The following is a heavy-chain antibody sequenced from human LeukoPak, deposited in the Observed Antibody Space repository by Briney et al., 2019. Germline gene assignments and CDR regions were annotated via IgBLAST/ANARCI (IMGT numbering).Heavy chain of an antibody. V-gene: IGHV1-2*02. Sequence: GASVKVSCKASGYTCTGYYMHWVRQAPGQGLEWMGWINPNSGGTNYAQKFQGRVTMTRDTSISTAYMALSRLRSDDTAVYYCARIGYCSGGSCYLPYMDVWGKGTTVTVSS. CDR3: ARIGYCSGGSCYLPYMDV. CDR1: GYTCTGYY. CDR2: INPNSGGT. J-gene: IGHJ6*03. D-gene: IGHD2-15*01.